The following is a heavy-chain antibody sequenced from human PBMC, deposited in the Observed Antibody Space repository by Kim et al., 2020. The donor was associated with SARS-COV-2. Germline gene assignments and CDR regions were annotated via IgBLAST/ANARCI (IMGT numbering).Heavy chain of an antibody. Sequence: ASVKVSCKASGYTFTGYYMHWVRQAPGQGLEWMGWINPNSGGTNYAQKFQGRVTMTRDTSISTAYMELSRLRSDDTAVYYCARFYRETGDLSQWLVRALWWYFDYWGQGTLVTVSS. CDR2: INPNSGGT. J-gene: IGHJ4*02. D-gene: IGHD6-19*01. V-gene: IGHV1-2*02. CDR3: ARFYRETGDLSQWLVRALWWYFDY. CDR1: GYTFTGYY.